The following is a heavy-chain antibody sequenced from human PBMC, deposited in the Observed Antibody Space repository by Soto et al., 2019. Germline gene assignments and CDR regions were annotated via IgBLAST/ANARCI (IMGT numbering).Heavy chain of an antibody. D-gene: IGHD1-20*01. CDR1: GYTFTRYG. Sequence: QVQLVQSGAEVKKTGASGKVSCKAAGYTFTRYGISWVRQAPGEGLEWMGWISAYNGNKKYAQKLQGRVTMTTDTSTSTAYMELRSLRSDDTAVYYCARDAAIGMNDYWGQGTLVTVSS. CDR3: ARDAAIGMNDY. CDR2: ISAYNGNK. V-gene: IGHV1-18*01. J-gene: IGHJ4*02.